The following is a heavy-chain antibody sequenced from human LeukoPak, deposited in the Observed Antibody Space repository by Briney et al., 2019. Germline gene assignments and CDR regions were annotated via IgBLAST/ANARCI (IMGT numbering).Heavy chain of an antibody. CDR1: GFTVSSNY. CDR3: ASGGPAAGRFDY. CDR2: IYSGGST. D-gene: IGHD6-13*01. Sequence: GGSLRLSSAGSGFTVSSNYMNWVRQAPGKGLEWVTVIYSGGSTYYADSVKGRFTISRDNSKNTLYLQMNSLRAEDTAVYYCASGGPAAGRFDYWGQGTLVTVSS. J-gene: IGHJ4*02. V-gene: IGHV3-66*01.